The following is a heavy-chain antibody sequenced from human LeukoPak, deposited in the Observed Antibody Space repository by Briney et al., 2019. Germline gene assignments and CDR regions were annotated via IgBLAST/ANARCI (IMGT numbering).Heavy chain of an antibody. D-gene: IGHD3-3*01. J-gene: IGHJ4*02. V-gene: IGHV3-53*05. CDR2: IYSGGST. CDR1: GFTVSSNY. Sequence: QTGGSLRLSCAASGFTVSSNYMSWVRQAPGKGLEWVSVIYSGGSTYYADSVKGRFTISRDNSKNTLYLQMNSLRAEDTAVYYCARDIPYYDFWSGYYTGGFDYWGQGTLVTVSS. CDR3: ARDIPYYDFWSGYYTGGFDY.